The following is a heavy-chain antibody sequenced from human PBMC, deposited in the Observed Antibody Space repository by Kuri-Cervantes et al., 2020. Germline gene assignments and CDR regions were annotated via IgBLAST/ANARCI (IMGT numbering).Heavy chain of an antibody. CDR1: GYTFTGYY. V-gene: IGHV1-2*02. Sequence: ASVKVSCKASGYTFTGYYMHWVRQAHGQGLDWMGWINPNSGGTNYAQKFQGRVTMTRDTSISTAYMELSRLRSDDTAVYYCARDPRRTYYYGSGSPGVFDYWGQGTLVTVSS. CDR3: ARDPRRTYYYGSGSPGVFDY. D-gene: IGHD3-10*01. J-gene: IGHJ4*02. CDR2: INPNSGGT.